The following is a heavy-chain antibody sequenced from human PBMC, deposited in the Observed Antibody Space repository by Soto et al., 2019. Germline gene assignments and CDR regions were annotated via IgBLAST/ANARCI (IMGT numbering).Heavy chain of an antibody. CDR1: SGSISSSNW. J-gene: IGHJ6*04. V-gene: IGHV4-4*02. Sequence: PSETLSLTCAVSSGSISSSNWWSWVRQPPGKGLEWIGEIYHSGSTNYNPSLKSRVTISVDKSKNQFSLKLSSVTAADTAVYYCAKASIGYCSSTSCYFMDVWGKGTTVTVSS. D-gene: IGHD2-2*01. CDR3: AKASIGYCSSTSCYFMDV. CDR2: IYHSGST.